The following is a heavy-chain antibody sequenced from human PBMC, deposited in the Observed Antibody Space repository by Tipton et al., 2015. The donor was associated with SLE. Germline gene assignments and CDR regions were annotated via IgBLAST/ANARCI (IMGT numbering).Heavy chain of an antibody. D-gene: IGHD1-1*01. CDR1: GFTFNSYA. Sequence: SLRLSCAASGFTFNSYAVHWVRQAPGKGLEWVAVISYDGSTKKYADSVKGRFTISRDNSKNTLYLQMNSLRAEDTAVYYCARKGGYTSDVKYYYMDVWGKVTTVTVSS. CDR2: ISYDGSTK. CDR3: ARKGGYTSDVKYYYMDV. J-gene: IGHJ6*03. V-gene: IGHV3-30*04.